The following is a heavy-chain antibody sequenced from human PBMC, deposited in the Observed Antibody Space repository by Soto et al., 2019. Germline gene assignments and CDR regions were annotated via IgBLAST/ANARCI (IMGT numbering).Heavy chain of an antibody. CDR1: GYTFINYP. J-gene: IGHJ4*02. D-gene: IGHD4-17*01. CDR3: AMGIHGDYGEGAY. Sequence: ASVKVSCKASGYTFINYPLHWVRQAPGQRLEWMGWINIVNGNTKYLDKLQGRVTMTRDTSASTVYMELSSLRSEDSALYFCAMGIHGDYGEGAYWGQGTLVTVSS. V-gene: IGHV1-3*04. CDR2: INIVNGNT.